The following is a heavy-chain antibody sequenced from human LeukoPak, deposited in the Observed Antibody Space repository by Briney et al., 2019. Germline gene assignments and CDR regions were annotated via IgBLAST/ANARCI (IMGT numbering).Heavy chain of an antibody. Sequence: PSETLSLTCSVSGGSMTSSSYEWGWIRQPPGKGLEWIGSTYYSGSTYYNPSLKSRVTISVDTSKKQFSLKLSSVTASDTAVYSCATSGNWFDPWGQGTLVIVSS. CDR2: TYYSGST. CDR3: ATSGNWFDP. CDR1: GGSMTSSSYE. V-gene: IGHV4-39*01. J-gene: IGHJ5*02.